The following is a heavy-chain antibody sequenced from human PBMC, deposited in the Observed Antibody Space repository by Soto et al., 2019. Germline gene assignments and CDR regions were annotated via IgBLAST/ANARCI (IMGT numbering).Heavy chain of an antibody. CDR3: AKEWARYDTLAGKLDS. CDR2: IYSGGST. D-gene: IGHD3-9*01. V-gene: IGHV3-53*01. Sequence: HPGGSLRLSCAASGFTVSSNYMSWVRQAPGKGLEWVSVIYSGGSTYYADSVKGRFTISRDNAKNSLYLQMNSLRAEDTAVYFCAKEWARYDTLAGKLDSWGHGTLVTVSS. CDR1: GFTVSSNY. J-gene: IGHJ5*01.